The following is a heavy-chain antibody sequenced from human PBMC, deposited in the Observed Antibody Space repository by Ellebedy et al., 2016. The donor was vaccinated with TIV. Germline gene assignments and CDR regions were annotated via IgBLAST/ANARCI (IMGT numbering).Heavy chain of an antibody. V-gene: IGHV5-51*01. CDR1: GYSFTSYW. CDR2: IYPGDSDT. J-gene: IGHJ2*01. Sequence: GESLKISCKGSGYSFTSYWIGWVRQMPGKGLEWMGIIYPGDSDTRYSPSFQGQVTISADKSISTAYLQWSSLKASDTAMYYCARLDTQYYDFWGGYSEGWYFDLWGRGTLVTVSS. CDR3: ARLDTQYYDFWGGYSEGWYFDL. D-gene: IGHD3-3*01.